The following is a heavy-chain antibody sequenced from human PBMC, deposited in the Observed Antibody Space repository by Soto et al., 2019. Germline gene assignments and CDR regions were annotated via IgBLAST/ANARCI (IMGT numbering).Heavy chain of an antibody. Sequence: PGESLKISCKGSGYSFTSYWIGWVRQMPGKGLEWMGIIYPGDSDTRYSPSFQGQVTISADKSISTAYLQWSSLKASDTAMYYCARPTPEKLGISPLDYWGQGTLVTVSS. V-gene: IGHV5-51*01. CDR1: GYSFTSYW. D-gene: IGHD7-27*01. CDR2: IYPGDSDT. J-gene: IGHJ4*02. CDR3: ARPTPEKLGISPLDY.